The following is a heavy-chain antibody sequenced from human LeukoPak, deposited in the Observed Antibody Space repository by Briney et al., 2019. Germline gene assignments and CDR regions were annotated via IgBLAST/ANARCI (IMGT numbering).Heavy chain of an antibody. D-gene: IGHD3-22*01. Sequence: GGSLRLSCAASGFTFSNYAMSWVRQAPGRGLEWVSALSGSGDTTYYADSVKGRSTISRDNSKNTLYLQMNSLRAEDTAVYYCARGPYSYDSSGAFDIWGQGTMVTVSS. CDR2: LSGSGDTT. J-gene: IGHJ3*02. CDR1: GFTFSNYA. V-gene: IGHV3-23*01. CDR3: ARGPYSYDSSGAFDI.